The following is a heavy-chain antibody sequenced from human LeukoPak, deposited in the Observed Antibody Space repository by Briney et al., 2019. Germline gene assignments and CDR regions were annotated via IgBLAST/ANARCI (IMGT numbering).Heavy chain of an antibody. D-gene: IGHD3-3*01. V-gene: IGHV3-23*01. CDR3: ATSYDFWSGYYAY. J-gene: IGHJ4*02. Sequence: GGSLRLSCAASGFTFSSYAMSWVRQAPGKGLEWVSAISGSGGSTYYADSVKGRFTISRDNFKNTLYLQMNSLRAEDTAVYYCATSYDFWSGYYAYWGQGTLVTVSS. CDR2: ISGSGGST. CDR1: GFTFSSYA.